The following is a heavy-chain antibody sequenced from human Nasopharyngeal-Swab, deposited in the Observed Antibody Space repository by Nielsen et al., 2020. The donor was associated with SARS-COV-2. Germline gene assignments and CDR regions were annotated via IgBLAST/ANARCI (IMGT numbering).Heavy chain of an antibody. J-gene: IGHJ3*02. CDR3: AKANALFWFGQFKNDAFDI. V-gene: IGHV3-30*18. CDR2: ISYEGSKK. D-gene: IGHD3-10*01. CDR1: GFSFNNYG. Sequence: GESLKLSCTASGFSFNNYGMHWVRQAPGKGLEWVAVISYEGSKKFYAESVEGRFTISRDYSKNTLYLQMDSLRTEDTAMYFCAKANALFWFGQFKNDAFDIWGQGTMVAVSS.